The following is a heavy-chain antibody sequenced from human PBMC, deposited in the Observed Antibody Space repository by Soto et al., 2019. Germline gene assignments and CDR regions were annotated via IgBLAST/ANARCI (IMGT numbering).Heavy chain of an antibody. CDR3: ARRSSSSWSAFNWFDP. CDR2: IYPGDSDT. CDR1: GYSFTSYW. J-gene: IGHJ5*02. D-gene: IGHD6-13*01. Sequence: GESLKISCKGSGYSFTSYWIGWVRQMPGKGLEWMGIIYPGDSDTRYSPSFQGQVTISADKSISTAYLQWSSLKASDTAMYYCARRSSSSWSAFNWFDPWGQGTLVTVSS. V-gene: IGHV5-51*01.